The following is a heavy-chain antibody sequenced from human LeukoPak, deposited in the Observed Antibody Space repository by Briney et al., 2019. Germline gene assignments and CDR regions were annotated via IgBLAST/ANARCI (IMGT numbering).Heavy chain of an antibody. V-gene: IGHV5-51*01. CDR2: IYPGDSDS. Sequence: KAEESLKISCKGSGYSFTSYWIGWVRQMPGKGLEWMGIIYPGDSDSRYSPSFQGQVTISADKSISTAYLQWSSLKASDTAMYYCARNLLNSGFDPWGQGTLVTVSS. CDR3: ARNLLNSGFDP. CDR1: GYSFTSYW. J-gene: IGHJ5*02.